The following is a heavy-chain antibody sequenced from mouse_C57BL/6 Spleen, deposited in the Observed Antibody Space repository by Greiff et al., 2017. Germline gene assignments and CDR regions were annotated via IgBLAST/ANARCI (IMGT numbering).Heavy chain of an antibody. CDR1: GYTFTSYW. V-gene: IGHV1-50*01. Sequence: QVQLQQPGAELVKPGASVKLSCKASGYTFTSYWMQWVKQRPGQGLEWIGEIDPSDSYTNYNQKFKGKATLTVDTSSSTAYMQLSSLTSEDSAVYYCARSEDDGYSYWGQGTTLTVSS. D-gene: IGHD2-3*01. CDR2: IDPSDSYT. CDR3: ARSEDDGYSY. J-gene: IGHJ2*01.